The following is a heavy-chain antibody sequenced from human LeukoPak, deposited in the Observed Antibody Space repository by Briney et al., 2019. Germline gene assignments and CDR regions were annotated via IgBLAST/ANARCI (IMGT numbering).Heavy chain of an antibody. CDR1: GGSISSSSYY. CDR2: IYYSGST. V-gene: IGHV4-39*01. D-gene: IGHD6-13*01. CDR3: VSIAAAGQLVDY. J-gene: IGHJ4*02. Sequence: PSETLSLTCTVSGGSISSSSYYWGWIRQPPGKGLEWIGSIYYSGSTYYNPSLKSRVTISVDTSKNQFSLKLSSVTAADTAVYYCVSIAAAGQLVDYWGQGTLVTVSS.